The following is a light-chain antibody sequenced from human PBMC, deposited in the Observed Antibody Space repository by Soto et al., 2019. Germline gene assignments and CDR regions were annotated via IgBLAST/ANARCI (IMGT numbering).Light chain of an antibody. CDR1: SSDVGGYNY. CDR3: SSYAASSNCYFV. J-gene: IGLJ3*02. V-gene: IGLV2-8*01. CDR2: EVT. Sequence: QSALTQPPSASGSPGQSVTISCTGTSSDVGGYNYVSWYQQYPGRAPKLMIYEVTKRPSGVPDRFSGSKSGNTASLTVSGLLAEDEADYYCSSYAASSNCYFVFGGGTKVTVL.